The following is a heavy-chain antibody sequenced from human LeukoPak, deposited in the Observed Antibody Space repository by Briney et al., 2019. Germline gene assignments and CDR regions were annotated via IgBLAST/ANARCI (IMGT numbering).Heavy chain of an antibody. CDR2: IYSGGST. CDR3: ASDSYSPEYFQH. J-gene: IGHJ1*01. D-gene: IGHD2-15*01. V-gene: IGHV3-66*01. Sequence: GGSLRLSCAASGFSVSNNYVSWVRQAPGKGLGWVSGIYSGGSTFYADSVKGRFTISRDNSKNTLYLQMNSLRVEDTAVYYCASDSYSPEYFQHWGQGTLVSVSS. CDR1: GFSVSNNY.